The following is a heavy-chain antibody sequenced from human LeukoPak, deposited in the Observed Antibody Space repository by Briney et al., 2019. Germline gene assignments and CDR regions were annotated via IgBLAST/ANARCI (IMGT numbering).Heavy chain of an antibody. Sequence: GGSLTLSCAASGFTFNTDWMHWVRQPPGKGPVWVSRMNPDGTDIRYADSVKGRFTISRDNAKSTLYLQMNSLRAEDTAVYYCARDKEDDHGGSTFDYWGEGALVTVSS. CDR1: GFTFNTDW. V-gene: IGHV3-74*01. CDR2: MNPDGTDI. D-gene: IGHD4-23*01. CDR3: ARDKEDDHGGSTFDY. J-gene: IGHJ4*02.